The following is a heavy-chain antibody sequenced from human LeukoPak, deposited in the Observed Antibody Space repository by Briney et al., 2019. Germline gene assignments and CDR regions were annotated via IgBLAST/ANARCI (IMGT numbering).Heavy chain of an antibody. J-gene: IGHJ3*02. CDR2: INPSGGST. D-gene: IGHD4-17*01. Sequence: VSVTVSFTASGYTFTSYYMHWVRQAPGQGLEWMGIINPSGGSTSYAQKFQGRVTMTRDTSTSTVYMELSSLRSEDTAVYYCARALGGYGDSYWAFDIWGQGTMVTVSS. V-gene: IGHV1-46*01. CDR1: GYTFTSYY. CDR3: ARALGGYGDSYWAFDI.